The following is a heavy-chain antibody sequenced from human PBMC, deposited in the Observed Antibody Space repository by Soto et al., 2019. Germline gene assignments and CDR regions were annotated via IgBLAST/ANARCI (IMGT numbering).Heavy chain of an antibody. D-gene: IGHD5-18*01. CDR2: ISFDGTNK. CDR3: AKTAKVDTGDAYLAY. J-gene: IGHJ4*02. V-gene: IGHV3-30-3*01. Sequence: PVGSPRLSCASSVFTFDLYAMYCVRHSPDKWLEWVAVISFDGTNKYTADSVEGRFSISRDNSKNTLFLQMNSLRPEDTAVYYCAKTAKVDTGDAYLAYGAQGTQVPGS. CDR1: VFTFDLYA.